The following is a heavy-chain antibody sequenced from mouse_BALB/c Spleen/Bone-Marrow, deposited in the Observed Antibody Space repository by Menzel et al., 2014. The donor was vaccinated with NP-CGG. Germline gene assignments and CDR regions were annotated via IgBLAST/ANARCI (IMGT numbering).Heavy chain of an antibody. J-gene: IGHJ3*01. CDR3: TTATPSWFAY. V-gene: IGHV6-6*02. CDR2: IRLKSNNYAT. Sequence: EVKLMESGGGLVQPGGSMKLSCVASGFTFNNYWMNWVRQSPEKGLEWVAEIRLKSNNYATHYAESVKGRFTISRDDSKSSVYLQMNYLRAEDTGIYYCTTATPSWFAYWGQGTLVIVSA. CDR1: GFTFNNYW. D-gene: IGHD1-2*01.